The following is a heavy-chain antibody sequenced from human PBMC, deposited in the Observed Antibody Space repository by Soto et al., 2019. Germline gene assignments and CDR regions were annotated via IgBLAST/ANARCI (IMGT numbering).Heavy chain of an antibody. Sequence: GGSLRLSCAASGFTFSSYGMHWVRQAPGKGLEWVAVISYDGSNKYYADSVKGRSTISRDNSKNTLYLQMNSLRAEDTAVYYCAKMLWFGEMPQEIYYYYGMDVWGQGTTVTVSS. CDR1: GFTFSSYG. CDR3: AKMLWFGEMPQEIYYYYGMDV. V-gene: IGHV3-30*18. CDR2: ISYDGSNK. D-gene: IGHD3-10*01. J-gene: IGHJ6*02.